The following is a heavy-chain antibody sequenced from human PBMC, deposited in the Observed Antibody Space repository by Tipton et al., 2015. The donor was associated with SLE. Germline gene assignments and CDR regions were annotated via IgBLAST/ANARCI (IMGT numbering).Heavy chain of an antibody. CDR2: IIGSGESI. J-gene: IGHJ6*02. D-gene: IGHD3-10*01. CDR1: GFTFNDYY. V-gene: IGHV3-11*01. CDR3: TREKGMDYFFGMDV. Sequence: SLRLSCAASGFTFNDYYMAWIRQAPGKGLDWVAYIIGSGESIYYSDSVKGRFTISRDNAKNLVYLQMNNVRADDTGIYYCTREKGMDYFFGMDVWGQGTTVTVSS.